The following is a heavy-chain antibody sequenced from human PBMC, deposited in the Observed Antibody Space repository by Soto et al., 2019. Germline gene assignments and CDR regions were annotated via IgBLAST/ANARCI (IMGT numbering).Heavy chain of an antibody. CDR2: ISDDGGNK. CDR1: GFTFSSST. D-gene: IGHD4-4*01. Sequence: QVQLVESGGGVVQPGRSLRLSCAASGFTFSSSTMHWVRQAPGKGLEWLALISDDGGNKQYADSVKGRFTISRDNSKNTLYLQLNSLTPEDTAFYYCAKDLDDYSSAIDFWGQGTLVTVSS. V-gene: IGHV3-30-3*01. CDR3: AKDLDDYSSAIDF. J-gene: IGHJ4*02.